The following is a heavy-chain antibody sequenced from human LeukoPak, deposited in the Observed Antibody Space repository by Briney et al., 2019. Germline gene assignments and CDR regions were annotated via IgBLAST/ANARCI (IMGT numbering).Heavy chain of an antibody. CDR1: GGSISSSSYY. V-gene: IGHV4-39*01. CDR3: ARLDYGKWTRRLNYMDV. J-gene: IGHJ6*03. CDR2: IYYSGST. Sequence: PSETLSLTCTVSGGSISSSSYYWGWIRQPPGKGLEWIGSIYYSGSTYYNPSLKSRVTISVDTSKNQFSLKLSSVTAADTAVYYCARLDYGKWTRRLNYMDVWGKGTTVTVSS. D-gene: IGHD4-17*01.